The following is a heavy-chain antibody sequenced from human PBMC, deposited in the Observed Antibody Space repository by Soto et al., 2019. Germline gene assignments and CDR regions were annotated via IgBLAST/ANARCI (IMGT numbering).Heavy chain of an antibody. V-gene: IGHV3-33*01. J-gene: IGHJ4*02. CDR1: GFTFSSYG. CDR3: GREWGGNSFGDY. D-gene: IGHD5-18*01. CDR2: IWYDGSNK. Sequence: QVQLVESGGGVVQPGRSLRLSCAASGFTFSSYGMHWVRQAPGKGLEWVAVIWYDGSNKYYADSVKGRFTISRDNSKKSLDLQMNSLRAEDTAVYFCGREWGGNSFGDYWGQGTLVTVSS.